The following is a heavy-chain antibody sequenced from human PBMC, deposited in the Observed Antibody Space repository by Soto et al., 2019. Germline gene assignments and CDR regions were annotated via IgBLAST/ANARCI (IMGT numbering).Heavy chain of an antibody. CDR1: GDSVSSNSAA. CDR2: TYYRSKWYN. J-gene: IGHJ6*02. V-gene: IGHV6-1*01. Sequence: SQTLSLTCAISGDSVSSNSAAWNWIRQSPSRGLEWLGRTYYRSKWYNDYAVSVKSRITINADTSMNQFSLQLNSLTPEDTAVYYCARETGYSYGYYYYYGMDVWGQGTTVTV. D-gene: IGHD5-18*01. CDR3: ARETGYSYGYYYYYGMDV.